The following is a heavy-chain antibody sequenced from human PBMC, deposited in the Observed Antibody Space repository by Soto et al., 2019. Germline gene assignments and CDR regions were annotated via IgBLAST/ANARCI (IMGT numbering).Heavy chain of an antibody. V-gene: IGHV1-2*02. CDR1: GYTFTGYY. CDR2: INPNSGDT. Sequence: ASVKVGCKASGYTFTGYYMNWVRQAPGQGLEWMGWINPNSGDTNYAQKFQGRVTMTRDTSISTAYMELSRLRSDDTAVYYCARALTTDYWGQGTLVTVSS. CDR3: ARALTTDY. J-gene: IGHJ4*02. D-gene: IGHD2-2*01.